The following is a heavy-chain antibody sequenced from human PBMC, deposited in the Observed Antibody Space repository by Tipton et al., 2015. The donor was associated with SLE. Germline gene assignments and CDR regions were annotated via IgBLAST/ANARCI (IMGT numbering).Heavy chain of an antibody. J-gene: IGHJ4*02. D-gene: IGHD1-1*01. CDR1: GGSISSYY. CDR2: IYYSGST. Sequence: LRLSCTVSGGSISSYYWSWIRQPPGKGLQWIGYIYYSGSTNYNPSPKSRVTISVDTSKKQFSLKLSSVTAADTAVYYCARDRTGGAGFDYWGQGTLVTVSS. V-gene: IGHV4-59*01. CDR3: ARDRTGGAGFDY.